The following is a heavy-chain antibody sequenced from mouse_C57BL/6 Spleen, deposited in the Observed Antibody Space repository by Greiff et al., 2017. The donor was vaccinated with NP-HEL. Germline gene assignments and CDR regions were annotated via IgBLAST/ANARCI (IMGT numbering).Heavy chain of an antibody. V-gene: IGHV5-6*01. Sequence: EVQLVESGGDLVKPGGSLKLSCAASGFTFSSYGMSWVRQTPDKRLEWVATISSGGSYTYYPDSVKGRFTISRDNAKNTLYLQMSSLKSEDTAMYYCARQGERGYYFDYWGQGTTLTVSS. CDR3: ARQGERGYYFDY. J-gene: IGHJ2*01. CDR1: GFTFSSYG. CDR2: ISSGGSYT.